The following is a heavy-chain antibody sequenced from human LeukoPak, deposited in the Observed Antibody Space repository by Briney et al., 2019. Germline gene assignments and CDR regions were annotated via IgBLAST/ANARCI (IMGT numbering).Heavy chain of an antibody. CDR2: IWYEGSNK. D-gene: IGHD6-6*01. V-gene: IGHV3-33*01. J-gene: IGHJ4*02. CDR1: GFTFSSYG. CDR3: ARVAAAYSSSTDLDY. Sequence: RRSLRLSCAESGFTFSSYGMHWVRQAPGKGLEWVAVIWYEGSNKYYADSVKGRFTISRDNSKNTLYLQMNSLRAEDTAVYYCARVAAAYSSSTDLDYWGEETLVTVSS.